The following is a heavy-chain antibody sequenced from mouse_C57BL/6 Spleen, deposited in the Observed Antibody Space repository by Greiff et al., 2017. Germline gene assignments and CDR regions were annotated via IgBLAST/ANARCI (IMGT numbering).Heavy chain of an antibody. V-gene: IGHV1-80*01. Sequence: QVHVKQSGAELVKPGASVKISCKASGYAFSSYWMNWVKQRPGKGLAWIGQIYPGDGDTNYNGKFKGKATLTADKSSSTAYMQLSSLTSEDSAVYFCARSATTVVGRYFDYWGQGTTLTVSS. D-gene: IGHD1-1*01. J-gene: IGHJ2*01. CDR3: ARSATTVVGRYFDY. CDR1: GYAFSSYW. CDR2: IYPGDGDT.